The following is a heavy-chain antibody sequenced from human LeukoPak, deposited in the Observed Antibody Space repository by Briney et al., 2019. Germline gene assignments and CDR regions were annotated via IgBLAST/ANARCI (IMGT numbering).Heavy chain of an antibody. CDR3: ARGPPNWGYDY. CDR2: IIPIFGTA. Sequence: ASVTVSCKASGGTFSSYAISWVRRAPGQGLEWMGGIIPIFGTANYAQKFQGRVTITADESTSTAYMELSSLRSDDTAVYYCARGPPNWGYDYWGPGTLVTVSS. CDR1: GGTFSSYA. V-gene: IGHV1-69*13. D-gene: IGHD7-27*01. J-gene: IGHJ4*02.